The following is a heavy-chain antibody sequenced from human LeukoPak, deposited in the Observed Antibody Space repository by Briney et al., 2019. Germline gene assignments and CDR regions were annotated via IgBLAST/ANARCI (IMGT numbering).Heavy chain of an antibody. V-gene: IGHV3-23*01. J-gene: IGHJ4*02. CDR2: ISDSGNT. Sequence: GGSLRLSCAASGFTLSSYAMSWVRQAPGKGLEWVSAISDSGNTYHADSVKGRFTISRDSSKNTLFLQMNRLRPEDPAVYYCAKAPVTTCRGAYCYPFDYWGQGTLVTVSS. CDR3: AKAPVTTCRGAYCYPFDY. D-gene: IGHD2-21*01. CDR1: GFTLSSYA.